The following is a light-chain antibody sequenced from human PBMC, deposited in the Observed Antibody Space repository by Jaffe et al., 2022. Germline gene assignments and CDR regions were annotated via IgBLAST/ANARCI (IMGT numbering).Light chain of an antibody. CDR2: WAS. V-gene: IGKV4-1*01. Sequence: DIVMTQSPDSLAVSLGERATINCKSSQSVLYSSNNKNYLAWYQQKPGQPPKLLIYWASTRESGVPGRFSGSGSATDFTLTISSLQAEDVAVYYCQQYYSTHPTFGQGTKVEIK. CDR3: QQYYSTHPT. J-gene: IGKJ1*01. CDR1: QSVLYSSNNKNY.